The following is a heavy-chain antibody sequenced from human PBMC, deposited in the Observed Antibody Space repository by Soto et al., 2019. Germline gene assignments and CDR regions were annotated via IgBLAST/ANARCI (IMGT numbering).Heavy chain of an antibody. Sequence: QVQLVQSGAEVKKPGSSVKVSCKASGGTFSSYAISWVRQAHGQGLEWMGGIIPIFCTANYAQKVQGRVTITADQSTSTAYMELSSLRSEDTAVYYCANGDSSGWYFFEYLGQGTLVNLSS. CDR2: IIPIFCTA. CDR1: GGTFSSYA. J-gene: IGHJ4*02. D-gene: IGHD6-19*01. CDR3: ANGDSSGWYFFEY. V-gene: IGHV1-69*01.